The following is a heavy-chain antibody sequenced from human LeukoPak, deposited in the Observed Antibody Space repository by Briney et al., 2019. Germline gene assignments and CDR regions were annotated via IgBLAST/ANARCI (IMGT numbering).Heavy chain of an antibody. Sequence: PGGSLRLSCAASGFTFSSYSMNWVRQAPGKGLEWVSYISSSSSTIYYADSVKGRFTISRDNAKNSLYLQMNSLRAEDTAVYYCAKDEGVAPSWQWLVRTYYYYGMDVWGQGTTVTVSS. V-gene: IGHV3-48*01. CDR2: ISSSSSTI. CDR3: AKDEGVAPSWQWLVRTYYYYGMDV. CDR1: GFTFSSYS. D-gene: IGHD6-19*01. J-gene: IGHJ6*02.